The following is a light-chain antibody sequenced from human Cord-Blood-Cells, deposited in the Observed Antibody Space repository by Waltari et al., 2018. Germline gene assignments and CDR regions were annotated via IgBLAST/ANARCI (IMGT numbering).Light chain of an antibody. Sequence: QSALTQPASVSGSPGQSITISCTGTSSDVGGYNLVSWDQQPPGKAPKLMIYEGSKRPSGVSNRFSGSKSGNTASLTISGLQAEDEADYYCCSYAGSSTLVFGGGTKLTVL. CDR1: SSDVGGYNL. V-gene: IGLV2-23*01. CDR3: CSYAGSSTLV. J-gene: IGLJ3*02. CDR2: EGS.